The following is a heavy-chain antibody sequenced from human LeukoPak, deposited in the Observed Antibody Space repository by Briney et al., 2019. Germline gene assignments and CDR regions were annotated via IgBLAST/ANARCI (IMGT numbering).Heavy chain of an antibody. J-gene: IGHJ5*02. CDR1: GFTFSSYS. D-gene: IGHD4-17*01. Sequence: GGSLRLSCAASGFTFSSYSMNWVRQAPGKGLEWVSSISSSSSYINYADSVKGRFTISRDSAKNSLYLQMNSLRAEDTAVYYCAKGARGDTVTSIVGLNWFDPWGQGTLVTVSS. V-gene: IGHV3-21*01. CDR3: AKGARGDTVTSIVGLNWFDP. CDR2: ISSSSSYI.